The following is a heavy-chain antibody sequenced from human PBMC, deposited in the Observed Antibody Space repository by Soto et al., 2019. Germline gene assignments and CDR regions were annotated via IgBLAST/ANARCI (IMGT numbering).Heavy chain of an antibody. CDR1: GYTFTSYG. CDR3: AIDVYDDSSGFYYGMDV. V-gene: IGHV1-18*01. Sequence: GASVKVSCNASGYTFTSYGISWVRQAPGQGLEWMGWLSAYNGNTNYAQKLQGRVTMTTDTSTSTAYMELRSLRSDDTAVYYCAIDVYDDSSGFYYGMDVLGQGTSVTVSS. CDR2: LSAYNGNT. J-gene: IGHJ6*01. D-gene: IGHD3-22*01.